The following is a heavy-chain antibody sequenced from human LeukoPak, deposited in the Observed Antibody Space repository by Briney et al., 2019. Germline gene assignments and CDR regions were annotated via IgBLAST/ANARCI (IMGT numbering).Heavy chain of an antibody. J-gene: IGHJ4*02. Sequence: PGGSLRLSCATSGFTFSGSAIHWVRQASGKGLEWVGRIRSKANSYATTDVASVRGRSSISRDDSKNTVYLQMNSLKTEDTAVYYCTRPSYDSSVSGVVYWGQGTLVTVSS. CDR2: IRSKANSYAT. CDR3: TRPSYDSSVSGVVY. CDR1: GFTFSGSA. D-gene: IGHD3-22*01. V-gene: IGHV3-73*01.